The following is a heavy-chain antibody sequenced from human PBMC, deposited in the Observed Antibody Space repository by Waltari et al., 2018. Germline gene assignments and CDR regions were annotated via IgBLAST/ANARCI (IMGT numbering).Heavy chain of an antibody. D-gene: IGHD1-26*01. J-gene: IGHJ4*02. Sequence: EVQLVESGGGLVQPGGSLRLSCAASGFTFSSYWMHWVREAPGKGMVLVSRSNSDGSSTSYADYVKGRFTISRDNAKNTLYLQMNSLRAEDTAVYYCASARYSGNYYNDYWGQGTLVTVSP. CDR2: SNSDGSST. CDR3: ASARYSGNYYNDY. CDR1: GFTFSSYW. V-gene: IGHV3-74*01.